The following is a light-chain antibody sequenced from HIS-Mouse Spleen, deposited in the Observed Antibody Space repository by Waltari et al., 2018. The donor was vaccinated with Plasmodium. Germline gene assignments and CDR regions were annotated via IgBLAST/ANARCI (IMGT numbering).Light chain of an antibody. V-gene: IGLV3-10*01. CDR1: ALPTKY. Sequence: SYELTQPPSVSFSPGHTARSPCSGDALPTKYAYWYQQKSGQAPVLVIYEDSKRHTGIPERFSGSSSGTMATLTISGAQVEDEADYYCYSTDSSGNHRVFGGGTKLTVL. CDR2: EDS. J-gene: IGLJ3*02. CDR3: YSTDSSGNHRV.